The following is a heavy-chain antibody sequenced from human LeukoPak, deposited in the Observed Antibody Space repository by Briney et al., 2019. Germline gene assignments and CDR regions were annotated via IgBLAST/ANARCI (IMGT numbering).Heavy chain of an antibody. CDR3: ASLEGGPSDGR. Sequence: GGSLRLSCEVSGFPVKSRYMTWVRQPPGKGLECVAVIYSGGTTYHIDSVKGRFTISRDISKSTMYLEMKNLRVEDTATYYCASLEGGPSDGRWGQGTLVIVCS. D-gene: IGHD3-3*01. CDR2: IYSGGTT. J-gene: IGHJ4*02. CDR1: GFPVKSRY. V-gene: IGHV3-53*01.